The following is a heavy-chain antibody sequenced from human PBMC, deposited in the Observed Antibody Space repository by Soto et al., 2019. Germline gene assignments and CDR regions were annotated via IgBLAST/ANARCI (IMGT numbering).Heavy chain of an antibody. CDR1: GGSISSYY. CDR2: IYYSGST. Sequence: SETLSITCTVSGGSISSYYWSWIRQPPGKGLEWIGYIYYSGSTNYNPSLKSRVTISVDTSKNQFSLKLSSVTAADTAVYYCVFSPPSTVPTEFYFCGKGSLVPVSS. CDR3: VFSPPSTVPTEFYF. J-gene: IGHJ4*02. D-gene: IGHD5-12*01. V-gene: IGHV4-59*01.